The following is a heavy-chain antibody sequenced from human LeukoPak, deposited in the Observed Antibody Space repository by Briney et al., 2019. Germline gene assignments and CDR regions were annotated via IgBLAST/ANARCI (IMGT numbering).Heavy chain of an antibody. J-gene: IGHJ5*02. V-gene: IGHV3-23*01. Sequence: QPGGSLRLSCAVSGFTFSSYAMSWVRQAPGKGLEWVSVISGSGDDTNYADSVKGRFTISRDNSKNTLYLQMNSLRAEDTAVYYCARKVARPNNWLDPWGQGTLVTVSS. CDR1: GFTFSSYA. D-gene: IGHD2-15*01. CDR3: ARKVARPNNWLDP. CDR2: ISGSGDDT.